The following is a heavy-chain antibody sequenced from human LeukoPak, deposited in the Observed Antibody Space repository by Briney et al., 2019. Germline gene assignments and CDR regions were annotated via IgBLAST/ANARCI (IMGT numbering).Heavy chain of an antibody. Sequence: PSETLSLTCTVSGGSISNSFWNWIRQPPGKGLEWIGHIYYTGSPRYNPSLTSRVTISVDTSSNQFSLTLHSVTAADTAVYYCARRLRAESDASPDNWIGPWGQGALVPSPQ. CDR3: ARRLRAESDASPDNWIGP. CDR2: IYYTGSP. D-gene: IGHD3-16*01. V-gene: IGHV4-59*08. CDR1: GGSISNSF. J-gene: IGHJ5*02.